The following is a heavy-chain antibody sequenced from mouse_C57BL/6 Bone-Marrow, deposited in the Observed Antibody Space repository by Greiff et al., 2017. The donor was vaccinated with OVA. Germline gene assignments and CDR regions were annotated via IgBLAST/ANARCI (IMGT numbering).Heavy chain of an antibody. Sequence: VQGVESGAELARPGASVKLSCKASGYTFTSYGISWVKQRTGQGLEWIGEIYPRSGNTYYNEKFKGKATLTADKSSSTAYMELRSLTSEDSAVYFCAKGTTVVASYYFDYWGQGTTLTVSS. V-gene: IGHV1-81*01. CDR2: IYPRSGNT. D-gene: IGHD1-1*01. CDR3: AKGTTVVASYYFDY. CDR1: GYTFTSYG. J-gene: IGHJ2*01.